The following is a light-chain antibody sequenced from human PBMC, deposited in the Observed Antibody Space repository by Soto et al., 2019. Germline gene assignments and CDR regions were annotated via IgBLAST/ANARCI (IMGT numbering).Light chain of an antibody. CDR3: GSYRSSSAPV. CDR2: DVS. J-gene: IGLJ2*01. Sequence: QSALTQPASVSGSPGQSITISCTGTSSDVGGYIYVSWYQQHPGKAPKLLIYDVSNRPSGVSNRFSGSKSGNTASLTISGLQAEDEADYYCGSYRSSSAPVFGGGTKLTVL. CDR1: SSDVGGYIY. V-gene: IGLV2-14*03.